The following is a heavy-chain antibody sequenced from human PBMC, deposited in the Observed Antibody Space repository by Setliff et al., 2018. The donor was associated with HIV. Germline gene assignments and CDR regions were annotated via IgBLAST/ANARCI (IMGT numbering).Heavy chain of an antibody. Sequence: GSLRLSCAASGFIFSSYAMHWVRQAPGKGLEWVAVMSYDGNNKYYADSVKGRFTISRDNSKNTLYLQMNSLRAEDTAVYYCAKGEGPFDYWGQGTLVTVSS. CDR1: GFIFSSYA. CDR3: AKGEGPFDY. J-gene: IGHJ4*02. V-gene: IGHV3-30*07. CDR2: MSYDGNNK.